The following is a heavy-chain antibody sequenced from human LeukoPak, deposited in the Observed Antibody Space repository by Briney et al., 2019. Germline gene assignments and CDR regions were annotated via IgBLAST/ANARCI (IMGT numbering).Heavy chain of an antibody. CDR2: IKHSGRT. J-gene: IGHJ5*02. V-gene: IGHV4-34*01. CDR1: GGSSSGYY. CDR3: ARALIVGATTTRWFDH. Sequence: PSQTLSPTRAVYGGSSSGYYWRWIRPPPRRGRGWVGEIKHSGRTNYNPSLKSRVTISVDTAKNQFSLKLSSVTAADTAVYYCARALIVGATTTRWFDHWGQGTLVTVSS. D-gene: IGHD1-26*01.